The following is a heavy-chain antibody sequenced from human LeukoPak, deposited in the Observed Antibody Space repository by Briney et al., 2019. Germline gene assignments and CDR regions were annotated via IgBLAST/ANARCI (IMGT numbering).Heavy chain of an antibody. Sequence: SSETLSLTCTVSGDSISDYYWSWIRQPPGKGLEWIGYVHYTGRTDYNPSLKSRVTISIDTSKNQFSLRLSSVTAADTAVYYCARGRIAADPFDYWGQGTLVTVSS. CDR3: ARGRIAADPFDY. D-gene: IGHD6-13*01. V-gene: IGHV4-59*08. CDR2: VHYTGRT. CDR1: GDSISDYY. J-gene: IGHJ4*02.